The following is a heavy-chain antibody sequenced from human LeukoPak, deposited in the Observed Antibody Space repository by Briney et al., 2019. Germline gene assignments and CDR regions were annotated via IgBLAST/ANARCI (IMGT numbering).Heavy chain of an antibody. CDR3: ARLSGWFDY. CDR1: GFTVSSYY. V-gene: IGHV3-53*01. D-gene: IGHD6-19*01. J-gene: IGHJ4*02. Sequence: PGGSLRLSCAASGFTVSSYYMSWVRQAPGKGLEWVSLIYSGDTTYYAESVMGRFTISRDNPKNTLYLQMNSLRAEDTAVYYCARLSGWFDYWGQGTLVTVSS. CDR2: IYSGDTT.